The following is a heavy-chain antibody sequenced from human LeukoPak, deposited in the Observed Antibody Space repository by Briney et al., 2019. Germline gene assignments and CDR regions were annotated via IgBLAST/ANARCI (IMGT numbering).Heavy chain of an antibody. CDR2: FDPEDGET. V-gene: IGHV1-24*01. CDR1: GYTLTGYY. D-gene: IGHD6-13*01. J-gene: IGHJ4*02. CDR3: ATLGIAAAGTGVFGFYNY. Sequence: GASVKVSCKASGYTLTGYYIHWVRQAPGKGLEWMGGFDPEDGETIYAQKFQGRVTMTEDTSTDTAYMELSSLRSEDTAVYYCATLGIAAAGTGVFGFYNYWGQGTLVTVSS.